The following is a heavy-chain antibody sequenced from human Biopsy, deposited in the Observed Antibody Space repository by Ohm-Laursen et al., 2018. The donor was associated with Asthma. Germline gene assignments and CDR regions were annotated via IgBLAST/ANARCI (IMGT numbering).Heavy chain of an antibody. D-gene: IGHD4-23*01. CDR1: GFTFRSYD. CDR2: ISSDGHNK. J-gene: IGHJ3*02. Sequence: SLRLSCAAPGFTFRSYDMHWVRQAPGKGLEWVALISSDGHNKYYKDSVKGRFTISRDNSELRLYLEINSLRVEDSAVYYCARESGQDSGGTGAFDRWGQGIMVAVSS. V-gene: IGHV3-30-3*01. CDR3: ARESGQDSGGTGAFDR.